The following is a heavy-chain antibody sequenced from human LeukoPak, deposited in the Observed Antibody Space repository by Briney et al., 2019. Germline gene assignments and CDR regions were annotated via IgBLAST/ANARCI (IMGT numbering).Heavy chain of an antibody. CDR1: GFTFSTYA. J-gene: IGHJ4*02. CDR2: ISYDGSNK. D-gene: IGHD3-22*01. V-gene: IGHV3-30*04. Sequence: GGSLRLSCAASGFTFSTYAMHWVRQAPGKGLEWVAVISYDGSNKYYADSVRGRFTISRDNSKNTLYLQMNSLRAEDTAVYYCARERGYYDSSGYYDGGFDYWGQGTLVTVSS. CDR3: ARERGYYDSSGYYDGGFDY.